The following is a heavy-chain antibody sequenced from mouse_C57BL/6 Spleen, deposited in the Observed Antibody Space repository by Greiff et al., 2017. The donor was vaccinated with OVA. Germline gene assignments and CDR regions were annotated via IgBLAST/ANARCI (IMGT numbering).Heavy chain of an antibody. CDR2: IYPGSGST. D-gene: IGHD1-1*01. CDR1: GYTFTSYW. V-gene: IGHV1-55*01. J-gene: IGHJ1*03. CDR3: ARGPYYYGSSYRYFDV. Sequence: QVQLKQPGAELVKPGASVKMSCKASGYTFTSYWITWVKQRPGQGLEWIGDIYPGSGSTNYNEKFKSKATLTVDTSSSTAYMQLSSLTSEDSAVYYCARGPYYYGSSYRYFDVWGTGTTVTVSS.